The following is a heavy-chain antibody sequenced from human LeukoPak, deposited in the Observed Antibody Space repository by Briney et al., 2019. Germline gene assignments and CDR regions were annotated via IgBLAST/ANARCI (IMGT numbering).Heavy chain of an antibody. CDR3: ARDTLQNFDL. J-gene: IGHJ2*01. Sequence: PGGSLRLSCAASGFTFSSYSMNWVRQAPGKVLEWVSSISSSSSYIYYADSVKGRFTISRDNAKNSLYLQMNSLRAEDTAVYYCARDTLQNFDLWGRGTLVTVSS. D-gene: IGHD2-21*01. CDR1: GFTFSSYS. V-gene: IGHV3-21*01. CDR2: ISSSSSYI.